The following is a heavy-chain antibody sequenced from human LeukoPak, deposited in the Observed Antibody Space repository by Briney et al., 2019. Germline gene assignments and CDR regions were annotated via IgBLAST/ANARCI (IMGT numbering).Heavy chain of an antibody. V-gene: IGHV4-4*07. CDR3: AREVADYGGYYYYHYMDV. Sequence: PSETLSLTCTVSGGSISSYYWSWIRQPAGKGLEWIGRIYTSGSNNYNPSLKSRVTMSVDTSKTQFSLKLSSVTAADTAMYYCAREVADYGGYYYYHYMDVWGKGTTATISS. CDR1: GGSISSYY. J-gene: IGHJ6*03. D-gene: IGHD4-23*01. CDR2: IYTSGSN.